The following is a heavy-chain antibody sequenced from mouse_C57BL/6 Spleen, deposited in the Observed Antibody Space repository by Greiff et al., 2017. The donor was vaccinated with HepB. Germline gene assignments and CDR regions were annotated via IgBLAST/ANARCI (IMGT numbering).Heavy chain of an antibody. Sequence: QVQLQQPGAELVKPGASVKLSCKASGYTFTSYWMQWVKQRPGQGLEWIGEIDPSDSYTNYNQKFKGKATLTVDTSSSPAYMQLSRLTSEDSAVYYCARSYGSDYWGQGTTLTVSS. CDR2: IDPSDSYT. D-gene: IGHD1-1*01. CDR1: GYTFTSYW. J-gene: IGHJ2*01. CDR3: ARSYGSDY. V-gene: IGHV1-50*01.